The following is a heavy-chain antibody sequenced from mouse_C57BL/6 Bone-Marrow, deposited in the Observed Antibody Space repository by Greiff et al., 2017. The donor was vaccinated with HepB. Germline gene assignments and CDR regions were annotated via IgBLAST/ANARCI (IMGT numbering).Heavy chain of an antibody. J-gene: IGHJ4*01. D-gene: IGHD2-3*01. CDR3: ARDGYYEDYYAMDY. V-gene: IGHV1-50*01. CDR2: IDPSDSYT. Sequence: QVQLQQPGAELVKPGASVKLSCKASGYTFTSYWMQWVKQRPGQGLEWIGEIDPSDSYTNYNQKFKGKAALTVDTSSSTAYMQLSSLTSEDSAVYYCARDGYYEDYYAMDYWGQGTSVTGSS. CDR1: GYTFTSYW.